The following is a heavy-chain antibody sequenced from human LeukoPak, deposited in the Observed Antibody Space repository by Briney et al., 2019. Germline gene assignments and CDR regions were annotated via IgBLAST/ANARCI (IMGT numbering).Heavy chain of an antibody. J-gene: IGHJ3*02. CDR3: ARDCTNGVCWGAFDI. CDR1: GYTFTGYY. Sequence: ASVKVSCKASGYTFTGYYMHWVRQAPGQGLEWMGWINPNSGDTNYAQKFQGRVTMTRDTSISTDYMELSRLRSDDTAVYYCARDCTNGVCWGAFDIWGQGTMVTVSS. V-gene: IGHV1-2*02. D-gene: IGHD2-8*01. CDR2: INPNSGDT.